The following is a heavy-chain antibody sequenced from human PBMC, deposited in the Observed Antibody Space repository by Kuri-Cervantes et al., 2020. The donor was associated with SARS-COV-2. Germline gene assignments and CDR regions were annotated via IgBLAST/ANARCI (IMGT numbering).Heavy chain of an antibody. J-gene: IGHJ5*02. D-gene: IGHD2-2*01. V-gene: IGHV3-11*05. CDR3: ARVKSEYQLPWEFWFDP. CDR1: GGSISSGDYY. CDR2: ISSSSSYT. Sequence: LSLTCTVSGGSISSGDYYWSWIRQPPGKGLEWVSYISSSSSYTNYADSVKGRFTISRDNAKNSLYLQMNSLRAEDTAVYYCARVKSEYQLPWEFWFDPWGQGTLVTVSS.